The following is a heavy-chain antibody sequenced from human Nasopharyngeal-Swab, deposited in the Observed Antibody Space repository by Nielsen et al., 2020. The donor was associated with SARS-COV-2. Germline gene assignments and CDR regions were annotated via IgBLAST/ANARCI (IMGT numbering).Heavy chain of an antibody. CDR3: ARDGLDYDFWSAYFIDV. V-gene: IGHV3-21*01. CDR1: GFTFNNYN. Sequence: GESLKISCAASGFTFNNYNFNWVRQAPGKGLEWVSSISSSSSYIYYADSVKGRFTISRDNAKNSLYLQMNSLRAEDTAVYYCARDGLDYDFWSAYFIDVWGQRTSVTVSS. CDR2: ISSSSSYI. J-gene: IGHJ6*02. D-gene: IGHD3-3*01.